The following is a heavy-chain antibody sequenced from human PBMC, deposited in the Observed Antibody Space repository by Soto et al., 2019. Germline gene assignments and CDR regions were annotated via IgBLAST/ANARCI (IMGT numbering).Heavy chain of an antibody. CDR2: ISAYNGNT. CDR1: AYTFASYG. J-gene: IGHJ6*02. CDR3: AREYPDYYYGMDV. Sequence: ASVKVSCKASAYTFASYGISWVRQAPGQGLEWMGWISAYNGNTNYAQKLQGRVTMTTDTSTSTAYMELRSLRSDDTAVYYCAREYPDYYYGMDVWGQGTTVTISS. V-gene: IGHV1-18*01.